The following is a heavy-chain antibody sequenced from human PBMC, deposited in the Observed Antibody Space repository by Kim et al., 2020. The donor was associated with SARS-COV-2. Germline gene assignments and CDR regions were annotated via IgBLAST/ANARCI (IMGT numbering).Heavy chain of an antibody. V-gene: IGHV3-30*04. J-gene: IGHJ6*02. Sequence: GGSLRLSCAASGFTFSSYAMHWVRQAPGKGLEWVAVISYDGSNKYYADSVKGRFTISRDNSKNTLYLQMNSLRAEDTAVYYCARDNPYYYDSSGYYLAPQVGMDVWGQGTTVTVSS. CDR2: ISYDGSNK. CDR3: ARDNPYYYDSSGYYLAPQVGMDV. CDR1: GFTFSSYA. D-gene: IGHD3-22*01.